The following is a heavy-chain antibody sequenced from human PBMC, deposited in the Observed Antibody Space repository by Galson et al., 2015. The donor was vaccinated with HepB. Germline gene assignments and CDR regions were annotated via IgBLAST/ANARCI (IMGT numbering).Heavy chain of an antibody. V-gene: IGHV4-61*02. CDR2: IYTSGST. D-gene: IGHD3-16*02. Sequence: TLSLTCTVSGGSISSGSYYWGWIRQPAGKGLEWIGRIYTSGSTNYNPSLKSRVTISVDTSKNQFSLKLSSVTAADTAVYYCARDRLHDYVWGSYRYIDPSGYGMDVWGQGTTVTVSS. CDR1: GGSISSGSYY. J-gene: IGHJ6*02. CDR3: ARDRLHDYVWGSYRYIDPSGYGMDV.